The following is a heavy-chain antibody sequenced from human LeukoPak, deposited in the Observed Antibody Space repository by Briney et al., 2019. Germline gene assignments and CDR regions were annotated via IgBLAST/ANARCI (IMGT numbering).Heavy chain of an antibody. Sequence: SETLSLTCAVSGGSISSGAYSWSWIRQPPGKGLECIGYIYHTGNNYYNPSLESRVAMSADRSKNQFSLRLSSVTAADTAVYYCARFQPATGIYFFGSWGQGTLVTVSS. V-gene: IGHV4-30-2*01. D-gene: IGHD6-13*01. CDR1: GGSISSGAYS. J-gene: IGHJ4*02. CDR3: ARFQPATGIYFFGS. CDR2: IYHTGNN.